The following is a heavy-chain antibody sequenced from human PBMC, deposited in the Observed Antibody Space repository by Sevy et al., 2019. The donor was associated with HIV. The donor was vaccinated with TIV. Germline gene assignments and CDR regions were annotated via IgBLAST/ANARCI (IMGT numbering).Heavy chain of an antibody. CDR2: ISSSGNL. J-gene: IGHJ5*02. CDR3: ARETFYDSSGYYYSWFDP. CDR1: DGSISSYY. D-gene: IGHD3-22*01. V-gene: IGHV4-4*07. Sequence: SETLSLTCTVSDGSISSYYWTWIRQPANKELEWIGRISSSGNLKYNPALKSRVTMSVDTSKNHFSLKLSSVTAADTAVYYCARETFYDSSGYYYSWFDPWGQGTLVTVSS.